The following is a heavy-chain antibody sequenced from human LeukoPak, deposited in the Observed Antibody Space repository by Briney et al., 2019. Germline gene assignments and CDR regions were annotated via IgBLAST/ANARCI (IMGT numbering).Heavy chain of an antibody. J-gene: IGHJ5*02. Sequence: ASVKVSCKASGYTFTGYYMHWVRQAPGQGLEWMGRINPNSGGTNYAQKFQGRVTTTRDTSISTAYVELSRLRSDDTAVYYCARYGPHITIFGVVNGWFDPWGQGTLVTVSS. CDR2: INPNSGGT. D-gene: IGHD3-3*01. CDR1: GYTFTGYY. V-gene: IGHV1-2*06. CDR3: ARYGPHITIFGVVNGWFDP.